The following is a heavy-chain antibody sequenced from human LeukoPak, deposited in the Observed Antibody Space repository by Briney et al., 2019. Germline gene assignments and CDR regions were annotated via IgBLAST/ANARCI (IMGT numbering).Heavy chain of an antibody. CDR2: ISYDGSNK. CDR3: AKEEGDYGDYRITYYFDY. CDR1: GFTFSSYA. Sequence: HPGGSLRLSCAASGFTFSSYAMHWVRQAPGKGLEWVAVISYDGSNKYYADSVKGRFTISRDNSKNTLYLQMNSLRAEDTAVYYCAKEEGDYGDYRITYYFDYWGQGTLVTVSS. D-gene: IGHD4-17*01. V-gene: IGHV3-30-3*01. J-gene: IGHJ4*02.